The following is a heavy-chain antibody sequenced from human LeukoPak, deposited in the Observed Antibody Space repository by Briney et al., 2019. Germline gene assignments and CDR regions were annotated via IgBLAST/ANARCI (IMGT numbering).Heavy chain of an antibody. V-gene: IGHV3-66*01. Sequence: GGSLRLSSAASGFTVSRNYMSWVRQAPGKGLEWVSVIYIDGNTYYADSVRGRFTISRDNSKNTVYFQMNSLRAEDTAVYYCARGDGYNFFDSWGQGTLVTVSS. J-gene: IGHJ4*02. CDR3: ARGDGYNFFDS. CDR2: IYIDGNT. CDR1: GFTVSRNY. D-gene: IGHD5-24*01.